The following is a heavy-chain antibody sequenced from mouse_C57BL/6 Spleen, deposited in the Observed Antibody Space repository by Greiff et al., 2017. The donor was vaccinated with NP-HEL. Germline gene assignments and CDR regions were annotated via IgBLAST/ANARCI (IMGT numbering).Heavy chain of an antibody. V-gene: IGHV1-82*01. Sequence: VQLQQSGPELVKPGASVKISCKASGYAFSSSWMNWVKQRPGKGLEWIGRIYPGDGDTNYNGKFKGKATLTADKSSSTAYMQLSSLTSEDSAVYFCARSGTRGTFAYWGQGTLVTVSA. D-gene: IGHD4-1*01. J-gene: IGHJ3*01. CDR3: ARSGTRGTFAY. CDR1: GYAFSSSW. CDR2: IYPGDGDT.